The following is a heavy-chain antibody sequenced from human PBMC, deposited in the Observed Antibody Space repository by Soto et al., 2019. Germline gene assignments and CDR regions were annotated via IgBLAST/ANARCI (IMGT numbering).Heavy chain of an antibody. CDR1: GASINNFAYY. CDR3: ARRERYYGSPGWFDP. J-gene: IGHJ5*01. CDR2: VYYNEDT. D-gene: IGHD3-10*01. V-gene: IGHV4-39*01. Sequence: SETLSLTCSVSGASINNFAYYWGWIRQPPGKGLEWIGTVYYNEDTYYNPSLKSRVAISVDTAKNQFSLNLRSVTAADTAIYFCARRERYYGSPGWFDPWGQGTLVTVSS.